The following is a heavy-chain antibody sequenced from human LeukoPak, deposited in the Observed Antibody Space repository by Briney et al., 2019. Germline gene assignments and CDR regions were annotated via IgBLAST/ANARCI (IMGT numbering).Heavy chain of an antibody. CDR1: GFTFSSYS. J-gene: IGHJ4*02. V-gene: IGHV3-48*01. Sequence: GGSLRLSCAASGFTFSSYSMNWVRQAPGEGLEWVSYISSGSSIIYYADSVKGRFTISRDNAKNSLYLQMHSLRAEDTAVYYCAGDYCSTTSCRFDYWGEGTLVTVSS. D-gene: IGHD2-2*01. CDR3: AGDYCSTTSCRFDY. CDR2: ISSGSSII.